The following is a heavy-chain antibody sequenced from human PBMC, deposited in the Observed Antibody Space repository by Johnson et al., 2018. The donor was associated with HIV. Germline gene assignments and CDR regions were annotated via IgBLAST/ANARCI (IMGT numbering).Heavy chain of an antibody. J-gene: IGHJ3*02. Sequence: QVQLVESGGGVVQPGRSLRLSCAASGFTFSSYAMHWVRQAPGKGLDWVVVISYDGRNKYYADSVKGRFTISTDNSNNTLYLQMNSLRAEDTAVYYCARSRIGTFDAFDIWGQGTMVTVSS. CDR1: GFTFSSYA. CDR3: ARSRIGTFDAFDI. V-gene: IGHV3-30*04. CDR2: ISYDGRNK. D-gene: IGHD1-1*01.